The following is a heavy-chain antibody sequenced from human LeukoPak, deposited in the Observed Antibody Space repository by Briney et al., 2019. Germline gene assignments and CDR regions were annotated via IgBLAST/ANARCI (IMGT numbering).Heavy chain of an antibody. CDR2: IYSGGST. CDR3: ARDNYYYGMDV. Sequence: GGSLRLSCAASGFTVSSNYMSWVRLAPGKGLEWVSVIYSGGSTYYADSVKGRFTISRDNSKNTLYLQMNSLRAEDTAVYYCARDNYYYGMDVRGQGTTVTVSS. CDR1: GFTVSSNY. J-gene: IGHJ6*02. V-gene: IGHV3-66*01.